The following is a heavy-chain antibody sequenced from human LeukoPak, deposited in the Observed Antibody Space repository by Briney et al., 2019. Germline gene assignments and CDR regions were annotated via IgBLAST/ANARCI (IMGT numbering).Heavy chain of an antibody. CDR2: VNTNNGAT. CDR3: ARELIATYYFDY. J-gene: IGHJ4*02. D-gene: IGHD2-15*01. CDR1: GYTFTSFH. Sequence: ASVKVSCKTSGYTFTSFHMHWVRQAPGQGPEWMGIVNTNNGATTYAQKFQGRGIMTRDRSTSTVYMELMSLKSEDTAVYYCARELIATYYFDYWAQGALVTVSS. V-gene: IGHV1-46*01.